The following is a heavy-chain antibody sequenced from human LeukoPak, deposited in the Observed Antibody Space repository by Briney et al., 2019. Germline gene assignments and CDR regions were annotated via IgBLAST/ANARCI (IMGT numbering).Heavy chain of an antibody. V-gene: IGHV3-30*04. CDR2: ISYDGSNK. CDR1: GFTFSNYA. D-gene: IGHD6-13*01. CDR3: ARSLEAGYSSSWYWGY. J-gene: IGHJ4*02. Sequence: GGSLRLSCAASGFTFSNYAMHWVRQAPGKGLEWVAVISYDGSNKYYADSVKGRFTISRDNSKNTLYLQMNSLRAADTAVYHCARSLEAGYSSSWYWGYRGQGTLVTVSS.